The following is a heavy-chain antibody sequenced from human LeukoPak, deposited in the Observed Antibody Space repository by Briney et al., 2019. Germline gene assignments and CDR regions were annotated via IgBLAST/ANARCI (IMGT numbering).Heavy chain of an antibody. Sequence: GGSLRLSCAASGFTFSSYWMSWVRQAPGKGLEWVSSISSSSSYIYYTDSVKGRFTMSRDNAKNSLYLQMNSLRAEDTAVYYCAREEYSSRFRWFDPWGQGTLVTVSS. CDR2: ISSSSSYI. D-gene: IGHD6-13*01. V-gene: IGHV3-21*01. CDR1: GFTFSSYW. J-gene: IGHJ5*02. CDR3: AREEYSSRFRWFDP.